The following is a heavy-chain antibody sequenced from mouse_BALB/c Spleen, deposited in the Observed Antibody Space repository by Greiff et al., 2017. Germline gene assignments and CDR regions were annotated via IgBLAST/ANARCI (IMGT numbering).Heavy chain of an antibody. CDR2: ISSGSSTI. D-gene: IGHD2-10*02. CDR1: GFTFSSFG. CDR3: ARRAKYGNYRGYFDV. V-gene: IGHV5-17*02. J-gene: IGHJ1*01. Sequence: EVKLVESGGGLVQPGGSRKLSCAASGFTFSSFGMHWVRQAPEKGLEWVAYISSGSSTIYYADTVKGRFTISRDNPKNTLFLQMTSLRSEDTAMYYCARRAKYGNYRGYFDVWGAGTTVTVSS.